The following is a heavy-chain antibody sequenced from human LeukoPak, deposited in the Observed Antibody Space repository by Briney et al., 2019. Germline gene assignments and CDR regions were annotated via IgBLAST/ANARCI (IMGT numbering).Heavy chain of an antibody. CDR2: ISASGGNT. V-gene: IGHV3-23*01. CDR1: GFTFSNYG. J-gene: IGHJ4*02. Sequence: PGGSLRLSCAASGFTFSNYGMNWVRQAPGKGLEWVTAISASGGNTYYADSVKGRFTISRDNSKNTLYLQMNSLRAEDTALYYCARDPGVVAFHYFDYWGQGTLVTVSS. CDR3: ARDPGVVAFHYFDY. D-gene: IGHD3-3*01.